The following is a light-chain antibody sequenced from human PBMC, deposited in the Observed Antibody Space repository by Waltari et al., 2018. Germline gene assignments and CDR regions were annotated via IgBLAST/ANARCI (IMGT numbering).Light chain of an antibody. CDR1: NLGDKY. V-gene: IGLV3-1*01. CDR2: QDN. CDR3: QAWDTRTVT. J-gene: IGLJ2*01. Sequence: SYALTQPPSVSVSPGQTARITCSGENLGDKYSSWYQQKPGQSPVLLIFQDNKRPSGIPERFSGSNSGSTATLTVSGTQAVDEADYYCQAWDTRTVTFGGGTKLTVL.